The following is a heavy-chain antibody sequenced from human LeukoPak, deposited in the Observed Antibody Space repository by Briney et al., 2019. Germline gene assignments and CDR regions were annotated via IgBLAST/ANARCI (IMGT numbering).Heavy chain of an antibody. CDR3: ARERSDCSGSACYSRNRNHSGLDV. CDR2: IIPMLGVA. Sequence: SVNVSCKASGSIFSNYAITWVRQAPGQGLEWMGRIIPMLGVANNAENFQDRVTINADKSTNTMYMELSSLRSEDTAVYYCARERSDCSGSACYSRNRNHSGLDVWGQGTTVTVSS. J-gene: IGHJ6*01. CDR1: GSIFSNYA. D-gene: IGHD2-15*01. V-gene: IGHV1-69*04.